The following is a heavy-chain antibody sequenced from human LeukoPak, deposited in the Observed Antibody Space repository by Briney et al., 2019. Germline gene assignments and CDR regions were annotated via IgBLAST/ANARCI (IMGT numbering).Heavy chain of an antibody. J-gene: IGHJ4*02. D-gene: IGHD2-2*02. CDR2: ISGSGGST. CDR1: GFTFTTYA. V-gene: IGHV3-23*01. Sequence: GGSLRLSCVASGFTFTTYAMSWVRQAPGKGLEWVSAISGSGGSTYYADSVKGRFTISRDNSKNTLYLQMNSLRAEDTAVYYCAKGYLGYFDYWGQGTLVTVSS. CDR3: AKGYLGYFDY.